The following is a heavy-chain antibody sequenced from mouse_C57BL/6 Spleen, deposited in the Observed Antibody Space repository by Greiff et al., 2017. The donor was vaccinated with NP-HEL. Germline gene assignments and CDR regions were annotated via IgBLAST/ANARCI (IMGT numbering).Heavy chain of an antibody. D-gene: IGHD1-1*01. V-gene: IGHV3-6*01. Sequence: DVQLQESGPGLVKPSQSLSLTCSVTGYSITSGYYWNWIRQFPGNKLEWMGYISYDGSNNYNPSLKNRISITRDTSKNQFFLKFNSVTTEDTATYYCARETPYYYGSLDYWGQGTTLTVSS. CDR1: GYSITSGYY. CDR3: ARETPYYYGSLDY. J-gene: IGHJ2*01. CDR2: ISYDGSN.